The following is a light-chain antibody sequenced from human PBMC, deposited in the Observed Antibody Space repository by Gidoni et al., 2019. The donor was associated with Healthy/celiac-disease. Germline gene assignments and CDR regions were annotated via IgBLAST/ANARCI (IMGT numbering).Light chain of an antibody. V-gene: IGLV2-23*01. Sequence: QSALTQPASVSGSPGQPITISCTGTSSDVGSYNLVSWYQQHPGKAPKLMIYEGSKRHSGVSNRFSGSKSGNTASLTISGLQAEDEADYYCCSYAGSRTFVFGTGTKVTVL. J-gene: IGLJ1*01. CDR1: SSDVGSYNL. CDR3: CSYAGSRTFV. CDR2: EGS.